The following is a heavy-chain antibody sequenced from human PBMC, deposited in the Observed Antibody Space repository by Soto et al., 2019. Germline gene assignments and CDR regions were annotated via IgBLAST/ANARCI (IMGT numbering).Heavy chain of an antibody. CDR3: ARDGGFSYGFDYYFDC. CDR1: GFTFSTYA. CDR2: ISYDGYNP. D-gene: IGHD5-18*01. Sequence: QPGGSLRLSCAASGFTFSTYAIHWVRQAPSKGLEWVAVISYDGYNPYYADSVKGRFTISRDNSKSTLYLQMDSLRAEDTAVYYCARDGGFSYGFDYYFDCWGQGTLVTVSS. J-gene: IGHJ4*02. V-gene: IGHV3-30-3*01.